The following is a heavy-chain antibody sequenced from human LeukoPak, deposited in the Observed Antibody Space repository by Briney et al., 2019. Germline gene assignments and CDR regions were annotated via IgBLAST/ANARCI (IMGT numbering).Heavy chain of an antibody. V-gene: IGHV1-69*05. CDR2: IIPIFGTV. D-gene: IGHD3-16*01. CDR1: GGTFSSYA. J-gene: IGHJ5*02. CDR3: ARASFWESPINWFAP. Sequence: ASVKVSCKASGGTFSSYAITWVRQAPGQGLEWMGGIIPIFGTVNSAQKFQGRVTMTRDRSISTAYMELSRLTSDDTAVYYCARASFWESPINWFAPWGQGTLVTVSS.